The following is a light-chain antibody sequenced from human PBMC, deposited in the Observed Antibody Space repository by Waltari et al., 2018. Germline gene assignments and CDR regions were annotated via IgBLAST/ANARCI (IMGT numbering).Light chain of an antibody. Sequence: EIVVTQSPATLSVSPGERATLSCRASQSVGSNLAWYQQKPGQAPRLLTYGASTRATGSPPRFSGSGSGTEFTLTISSLQSEDFAVYYCQRYSNWPPEYTFGQGTKLEIK. CDR1: QSVGSN. CDR3: QRYSNWPPEYT. CDR2: GAS. V-gene: IGKV3-15*01. J-gene: IGKJ2*01.